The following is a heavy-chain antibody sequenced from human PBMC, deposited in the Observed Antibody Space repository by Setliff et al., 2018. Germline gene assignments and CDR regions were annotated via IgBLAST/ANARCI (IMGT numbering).Heavy chain of an antibody. Sequence: PSETLSLTCSVSGASINRDYWNWIRQPPGKGLEWIGYIHYSGSTNYNPSLKSRVTISFNTSKNQISLKLSSATPADAAVYYCARGSEFYYSSGTIDSWGPGTLVTVSS. CDR1: GASINRDY. D-gene: IGHD3-10*01. CDR3: ARGSEFYYSSGTIDS. V-gene: IGHV4-59*01. J-gene: IGHJ4*02. CDR2: IHYSGST.